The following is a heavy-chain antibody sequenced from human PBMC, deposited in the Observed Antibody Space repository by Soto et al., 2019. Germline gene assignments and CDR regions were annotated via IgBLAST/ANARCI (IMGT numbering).Heavy chain of an antibody. D-gene: IGHD3-10*01. CDR1: GYTFTSYA. CDR2: INAGNGNT. J-gene: IGHJ6*02. V-gene: IGHV1-3*01. CDR3: AGGYNYYGSGSYYNDYYYYGMDV. Sequence: GASVKVSCKASGYTFTSYAMHWVRQAPGQRLEWMGWINAGNGNTKYSQKFQGRVTITRDTSASTAYMELSSLRSEDTAVYYCAGGYNYYGSGSYYNDYYYYGMDVWGQGTTVTVSS.